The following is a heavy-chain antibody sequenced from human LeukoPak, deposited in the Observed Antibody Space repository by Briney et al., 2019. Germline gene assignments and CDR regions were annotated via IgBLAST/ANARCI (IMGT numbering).Heavy chain of an antibody. Sequence: GGSLRLSCAASGFSLSSYAMSWVRQAPGKGLEWVSAISSTDAGTYHADSVRGRFTISRDSSKNTLYLQMNSLRAEDAAVYYCASDFWSGYYTPMGVNYWGQGTLVTVSS. V-gene: IGHV3-23*01. J-gene: IGHJ4*02. D-gene: IGHD3-3*01. CDR2: ISSTDAGT. CDR3: ASDFWSGYYTPMGVNY. CDR1: GFSLSSYA.